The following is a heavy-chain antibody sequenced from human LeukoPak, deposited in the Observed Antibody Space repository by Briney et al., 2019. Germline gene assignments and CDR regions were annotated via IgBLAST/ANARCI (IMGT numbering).Heavy chain of an antibody. CDR3: ARGLRTASYYYYYYMDV. V-gene: IGHV3-48*03. Sequence: PGGSLRLSCAASGFTFSSYEMNWVRQAPGKGLEWVSYISSSGSTIYYADSVKGRFTISRDNAKNSLYLQMNSLRAEDTAVYYCARGLRTASYYYYYYMDVWGKGTTVTISS. D-gene: IGHD4-17*01. CDR2: ISSSGSTI. J-gene: IGHJ6*03. CDR1: GFTFSSYE.